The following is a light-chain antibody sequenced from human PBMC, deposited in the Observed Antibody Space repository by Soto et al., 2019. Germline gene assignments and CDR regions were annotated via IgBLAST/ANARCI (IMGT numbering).Light chain of an antibody. CDR3: SSYTRSDTVL. CDR2: DVT. J-gene: IGLJ2*01. V-gene: IGLV2-14*03. CDR1: SSDIGGYNY. Sequence: ALTQPASVSGSPGQSITISCTGTSSDIGGYNYVSWFQHHPGKAPKLMIFDVTNRPSGVSNRFSGSKSGNTASLTISGLQAEDEADYYCSSYTRSDTVLFGGGTKLTVL.